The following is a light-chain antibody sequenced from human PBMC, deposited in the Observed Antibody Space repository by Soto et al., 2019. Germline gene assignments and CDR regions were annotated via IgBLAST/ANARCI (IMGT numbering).Light chain of an antibody. J-gene: IGLJ1*01. V-gene: IGLV2-14*01. Sequence: QSALTQPASVSGSPGQSITISCTGTSSDVGGYNYVSWYQQHPGKAPKLMIYDVSNRPSGVSNRFSGSKSGNTASLTISGLQAEDEADYYCISYTSSSTLLFGTGTKVT. CDR3: ISYTSSSTLL. CDR2: DVS. CDR1: SSDVGGYNY.